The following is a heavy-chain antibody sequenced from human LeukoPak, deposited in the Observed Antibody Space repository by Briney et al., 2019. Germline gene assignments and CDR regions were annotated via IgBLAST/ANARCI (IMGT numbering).Heavy chain of an antibody. CDR2: ISGSGGST. V-gene: IGHV3-23*01. J-gene: IGHJ4*02. Sequence: GGSLRLSCAASGFTFSSYAMSWVRQAPGKALEWVSAISGSGGSTYYADSVKGRFTISRDNSKNTLYLQMNSLRAEDTAVYYCARVPDYDYVWGSYVDYWGQGTLVTVSS. D-gene: IGHD3-16*01. CDR3: ARVPDYDYVWGSYVDY. CDR1: GFTFSSYA.